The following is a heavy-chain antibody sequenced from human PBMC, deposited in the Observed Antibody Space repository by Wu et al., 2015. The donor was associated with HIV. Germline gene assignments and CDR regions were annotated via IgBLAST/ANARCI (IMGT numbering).Heavy chain of an antibody. CDR1: RGTFSSYA. CDR3: ARALSYDSSGYYIRYFDY. V-gene: IGHV1-69*05. CDR2: IIPIFGTA. J-gene: IGHJ4*02. Sequence: QVQLVQSGAEVKKPGSSVKVSCKASRGTFSSYAISWVRQAPGQGLEWMGGIIPIFGTANYAQKFQGRVTITTDESTSTAYMELSSLRSEDTAVYYCARALSYDSSGYYIRYFDYWGQGTLVTVSS. D-gene: IGHD3-22*01.